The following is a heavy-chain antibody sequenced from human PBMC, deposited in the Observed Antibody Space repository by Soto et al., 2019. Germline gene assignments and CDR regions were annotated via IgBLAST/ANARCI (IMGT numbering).Heavy chain of an antibody. J-gene: IGHJ4*01. CDR2: ISGSGGST. D-gene: IGHD6-19*01. Sequence: EVQLLESGGGLVQPGGSLRLSCAASGFTFSTYGMSWVRQAPGKGLEWVSIISGSGGSTYYADTVKGRFTISRDNSKNTWNIQMNSLRAEDTAVYYCAKDPATIAVAGTSDYRGHGTLVIVSS. V-gene: IGHV3-23*01. CDR1: GFTFSTYG. CDR3: AKDPATIAVAGTSDY.